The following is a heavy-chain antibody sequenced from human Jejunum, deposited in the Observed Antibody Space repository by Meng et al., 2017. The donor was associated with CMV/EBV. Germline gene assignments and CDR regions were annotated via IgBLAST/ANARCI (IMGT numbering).Heavy chain of an antibody. V-gene: IGHV4-4*02. J-gene: IGHJ4*02. CDR3: ATGEADCDRSVCYWWLGRVAN. CDR1: STW. CDR2: IYHSGSI. Sequence: STWWSWVRQTPGKGLEWIGEIYHSGSINYNPSLRSRATISVDKSKNQFSLKLRSMTAADTAVYYCATGEADCDRSVCYWWLGRVANWGQGTLVTVSS. D-gene: IGHD2-21*02.